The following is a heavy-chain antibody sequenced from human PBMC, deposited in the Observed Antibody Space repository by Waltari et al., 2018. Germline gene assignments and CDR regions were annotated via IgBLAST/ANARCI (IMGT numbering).Heavy chain of an antibody. Sequence: DVRLSESGGGLAQPGGSLGLSWVASEFTLSNGAMSWVYQAPGKGLEWVSALVRSGFGTHYADSVKGRFAISRDNAKNTLYLQMNSLRAEDTAVYYCAKCEMYDSGWCAFFRYWGQGTLVTVSS. V-gene: IGHV3-23*01. CDR3: AKCEMYDSGWCAFFRY. J-gene: IGHJ4*02. D-gene: IGHD6-19*01. CDR1: EFTLSNGA. CDR2: LVRSGFGT.